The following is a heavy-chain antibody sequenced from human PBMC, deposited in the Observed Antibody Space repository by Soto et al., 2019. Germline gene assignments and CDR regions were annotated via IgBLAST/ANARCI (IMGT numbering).Heavy chain of an antibody. Sequence: QVQLVQSGAEVKKPGASVKVSCKASGYTFTSYNINWVRLATGQGLEWMGWMNPNSGNTGYAQKFQDRVTMTSDNSLSTPSMELRSLRSEDTAVYYCARGREYSSVQIASWGQGTLVTVSS. CDR2: MNPNSGNT. D-gene: IGHD6-19*01. V-gene: IGHV1-8*01. J-gene: IGHJ5*01. CDR3: ARGREYSSVQIAS. CDR1: GYTFTSYN.